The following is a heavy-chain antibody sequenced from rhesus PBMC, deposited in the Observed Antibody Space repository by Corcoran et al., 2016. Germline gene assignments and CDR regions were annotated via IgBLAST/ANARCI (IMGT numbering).Heavy chain of an antibody. J-gene: IGHJ4*01. CDR2: IYWNDSK. V-gene: IGHV2-95*01. CDR3: AWAPYSWNDFDY. CDR1: GFSISTTGTG. D-gene: IGHD1-14*01. Sequence: QVTLKESGPALVKPTQTLTLTCTFSGFSISTTGTGVGWIRQPPGKALEWLASIYWNDSKYYSTALKSRLTITKDTSKNQVVLTMTNMDPVDTATYYCAWAPYSWNDFDYWGQGVLVTVSS.